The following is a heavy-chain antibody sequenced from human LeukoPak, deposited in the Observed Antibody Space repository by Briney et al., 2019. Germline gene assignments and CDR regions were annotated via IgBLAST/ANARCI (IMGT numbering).Heavy chain of an antibody. Sequence: GASVKVSCKASGYTFTSYYMHWVRQAPGQGLEWMGIINPSGGSTSYAQKFQGRVTMTRDMSTSTVYMELSSLRSEDTAVYYCAREVEMATMSGRNYFDYWGQGTLVTVSS. CDR1: GYTFTSYY. V-gene: IGHV1-46*01. D-gene: IGHD5-24*01. CDR3: AREVEMATMSGRNYFDY. J-gene: IGHJ4*02. CDR2: INPSGGST.